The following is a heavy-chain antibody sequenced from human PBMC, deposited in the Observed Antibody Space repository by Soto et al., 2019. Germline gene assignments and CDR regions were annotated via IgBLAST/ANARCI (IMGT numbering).Heavy chain of an antibody. CDR1: GGSISSGGYY. CDR3: GRGIVVVPDAARGRNWLDP. CDR2: IYYSGST. V-gene: IGHV4-31*03. Sequence: PSETLSLTCTVSGGSISSGGYYWSWIRQHPGKGLEWIGYIYYSGSTYYNPSLKSRVTISVDTSKNQFSLKLSSVTAADTAVYYCGRGIVVVPDAARGRNWLDPWGQGTLVTVYS. D-gene: IGHD2-2*01. J-gene: IGHJ5*02.